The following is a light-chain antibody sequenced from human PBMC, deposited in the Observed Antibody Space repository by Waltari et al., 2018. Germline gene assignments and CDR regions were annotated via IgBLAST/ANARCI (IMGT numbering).Light chain of an antibody. CDR2: EVY. CDR1: SSDVGSYEL. V-gene: IGLV2-23*02. Sequence: QSALTQPASVSGSPGQSITISCTGTSSDVGSYELVSWYQQHPGKAPKLMIYEVYKRPSGFSNRFSGSKSGNTASLTISGLQAEDEADYYCCSYAGSSTFTFGGGTKLTVL. J-gene: IGLJ2*01. CDR3: CSYAGSSTFT.